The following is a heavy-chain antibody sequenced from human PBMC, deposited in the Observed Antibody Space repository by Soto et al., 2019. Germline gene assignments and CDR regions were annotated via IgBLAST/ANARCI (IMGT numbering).Heavy chain of an antibody. CDR2: INHSGST. J-gene: IGHJ6*03. Sequence: SETLSLTCAVYGGSFSGYYWSWIRQPPGKGLVLIGEINHSGSTNYNPSLKSRVTISVDTSKNQFSLKLSSVTAADTAVYYCARGGGVLYGDYFYYYYYMDVWGKGTTVTVS. CDR3: ARGGGVLYGDYFYYYYYMDV. D-gene: IGHD4-17*01. CDR1: GGSFSGYY. V-gene: IGHV4-34*01.